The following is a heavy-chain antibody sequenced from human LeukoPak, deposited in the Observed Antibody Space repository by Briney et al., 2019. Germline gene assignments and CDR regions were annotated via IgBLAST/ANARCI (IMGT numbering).Heavy chain of an antibody. Sequence: LTGGSLRLSCATSEFTFSAYAMNWVRQAPGKGLEWVGYISPTGSTMFYAGSVKGRFTISRDNADNSLYLQMKSLRVEDTAMYYCVRGGWRIIETGGDSWGQGTLVTVSS. J-gene: IGHJ4*02. V-gene: IGHV3-48*04. D-gene: IGHD2-15*01. CDR2: ISPTGSTM. CDR1: EFTFSAYA. CDR3: VRGGWRIIETGGDS.